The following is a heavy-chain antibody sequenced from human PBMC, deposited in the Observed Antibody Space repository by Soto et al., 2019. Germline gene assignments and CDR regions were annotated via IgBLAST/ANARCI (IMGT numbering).Heavy chain of an antibody. Sequence: QVQLVQSGAEVKKPGASVKVSCKASGYIFTNYDINWVRQATGQGLEYLGWINPNSGNTGYVQKFKGRVTMTRNTSINTAYMELNSRRSEDTAVYYCARGIKYGDYSRWCDPWGQGTLVTVSS. V-gene: IGHV1-8*01. CDR1: GYIFTNYD. J-gene: IGHJ5*02. D-gene: IGHD4-17*01. CDR2: INPNSGNT. CDR3: ARGIKYGDYSRWCDP.